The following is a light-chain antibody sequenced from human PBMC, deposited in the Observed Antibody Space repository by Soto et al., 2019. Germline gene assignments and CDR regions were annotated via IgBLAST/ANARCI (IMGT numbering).Light chain of an antibody. J-gene: IGKJ1*01. CDR2: GAS. CDR3: QQYNNWWT. V-gene: IGKV3-15*01. CDR1: QSVSHN. Sequence: EIVMTQSPATLSVSPGERATLSCRASQSVSHNLAWYQKKPGQAPRLLIYGASTRATGIPARFSGSGSGTEFTLTISVLQSEDFAVYYCQQYNNWWTFGKGTRVEIK.